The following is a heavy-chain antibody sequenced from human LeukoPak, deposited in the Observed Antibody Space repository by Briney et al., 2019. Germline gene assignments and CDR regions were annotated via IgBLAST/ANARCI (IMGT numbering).Heavy chain of an antibody. D-gene: IGHD3-10*01. V-gene: IGHV4-31*03. CDR1: GGSISSGVYY. J-gene: IGHJ4*02. CDR2: IYYSGST. Sequence: SQTLSLTCTVSGGSISSGVYYWSWIRQHPGKGLEWIGYIYYSGSTYYNPSLKSRVTISVDTSKNQFSLKLSSVTAADTAVYYCARRNWFGDFRFDYWGQGTLVTVPS. CDR3: ARRNWFGDFRFDY.